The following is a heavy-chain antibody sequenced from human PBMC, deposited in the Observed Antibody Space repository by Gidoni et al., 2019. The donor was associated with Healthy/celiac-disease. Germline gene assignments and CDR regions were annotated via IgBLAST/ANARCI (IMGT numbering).Heavy chain of an antibody. CDR1: GFTFSSYG. V-gene: IGHV3-30*18. CDR3: AKDGCYDFWRGSPHYYYYYGMDV. J-gene: IGHJ6*02. CDR2: ISYDGSNK. D-gene: IGHD3-3*01. Sequence: QVQLVESGGGVVQPGRSLRLSCAASGFTFSSYGMRWVRQAPGKGLEWLAVISYDGSNKYYADSVKGRFTISRDNSKNTLYLQMNSLRAEDTAVYYCAKDGCYDFWRGSPHYYYYYGMDVWGQGTTVTVSS.